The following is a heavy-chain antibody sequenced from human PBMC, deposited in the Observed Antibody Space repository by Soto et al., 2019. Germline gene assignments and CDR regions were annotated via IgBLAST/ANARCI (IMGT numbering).Heavy chain of an antibody. CDR3: AKDTRDMGVLPAAMMYYYGMDV. J-gene: IGHJ6*02. D-gene: IGHD2-2*01. CDR1: GFTFSSYG. Sequence: QVQLVESGGGVVQPGRSLRLSCAASGFTFSSYGMHWVRQAPGKGLEWVAVISYDGSNKYYADSVKGRFTISRDNSKNTLYMQMNSLRGEDTAVYYFAKDTRDMGVLPAAMMYYYGMDVWGQGTTVTVSS. V-gene: IGHV3-30*18. CDR2: ISYDGSNK.